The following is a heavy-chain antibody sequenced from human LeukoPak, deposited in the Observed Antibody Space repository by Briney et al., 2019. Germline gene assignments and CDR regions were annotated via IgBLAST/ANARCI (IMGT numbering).Heavy chain of an antibody. CDR3: ARPYSSGWYPSSLLG. CDR1: GFTFSSYW. CDR2: IKKDGSEK. V-gene: IGHV3-7*01. Sequence: PGGSLRLSCAASGFTFSSYWMSWVRQAPGKGLEWVANIKKDGSEKYYVDSVKGRFTISRDNAKNSLYLQMNSLRAEDTAVYYCARPYSSGWYPSSLLGWGQGTLVTVSS. D-gene: IGHD6-19*01. J-gene: IGHJ4*02.